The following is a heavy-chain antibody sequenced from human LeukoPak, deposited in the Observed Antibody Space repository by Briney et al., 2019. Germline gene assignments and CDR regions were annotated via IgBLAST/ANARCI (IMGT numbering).Heavy chain of an antibody. CDR2: IYYSGST. V-gene: IGHV4-31*03. CDR3: ARDSRYGDYPFDY. D-gene: IGHD4-17*01. Sequence: SETLSLTCTVSGGSISSGGYYWSWIRQHPGKGLEWIGYIYYSGSTYYNPSLKRRVTISVDTSKNQFSLKLSSVTAADTAVYYCARDSRYGDYPFDYWGQGTLVTVSS. J-gene: IGHJ4*02. CDR1: GGSISSGGYY.